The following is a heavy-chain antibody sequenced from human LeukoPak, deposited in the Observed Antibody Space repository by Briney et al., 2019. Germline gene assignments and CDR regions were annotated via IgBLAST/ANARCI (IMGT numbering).Heavy chain of an antibody. CDR1: GGSISSGGYY. Sequence: PSETLSLTCTVSGGSISSGGYYWGWIRQPPGKGLEWIGSIYYSGSTYYNPSLKSRVTISVDTSKNQFSLKLSSVTAADTAVYYCARVAGIYSSSWCDYWGQGTLVTVSS. D-gene: IGHD6-13*01. J-gene: IGHJ4*02. V-gene: IGHV4-39*07. CDR3: ARVAGIYSSSWCDY. CDR2: IYYSGST.